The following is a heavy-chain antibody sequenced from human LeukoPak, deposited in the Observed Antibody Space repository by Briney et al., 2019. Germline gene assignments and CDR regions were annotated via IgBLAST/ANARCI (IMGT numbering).Heavy chain of an antibody. J-gene: IGHJ4*02. CDR3: AREGGSYNYFDY. V-gene: IGHV1-69*13. CDR1: GGTFSSYA. D-gene: IGHD1-26*01. Sequence: RASVKVSCKASGGTFSSYAISWVRQAPGQGLEWMGGIILIFGTANFAQKFQGRVTITADESTSTAYMELSSLRSEDTAVYFCAREGGSYNYFDYWGQGTLVTVSS. CDR2: IILIFGTA.